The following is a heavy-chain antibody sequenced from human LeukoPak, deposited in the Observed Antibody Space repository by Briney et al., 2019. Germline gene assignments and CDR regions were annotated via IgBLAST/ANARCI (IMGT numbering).Heavy chain of an antibody. J-gene: IGHJ4*02. V-gene: IGHV1-2*02. D-gene: IGHD3-22*01. CDR2: INPNSGGT. CDR1: GYTFTGYY. CDR3: ARVGGYYDSSGYYFDY. Sequence: ASVKVSCKASGYTFTGYYMHWVRQAPGQGLEWMGWINPNSGGTNYAQKFQGRVTMTRDTSISTAYMELSRLRSEDTAVYYCARVGGYYDSSGYYFDYWGQGTLVTVSS.